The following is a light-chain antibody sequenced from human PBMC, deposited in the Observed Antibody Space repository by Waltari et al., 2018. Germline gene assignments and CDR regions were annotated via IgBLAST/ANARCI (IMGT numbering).Light chain of an antibody. J-gene: IGLJ3*02. V-gene: IGLV4-69*01. CDR2: VNSDGSH. CDR1: SGHSSNI. Sequence: LVLTQSPSASASLGASAKLTCTLSSGHSSNILAWHQQQPEKGPRYLMKVNSDGSHTKGDEIPDRFSGSSSGAERYLTISSVQSEDEADYYCQTGGHGTWVFGGGTKLTVL. CDR3: QTGGHGTWV.